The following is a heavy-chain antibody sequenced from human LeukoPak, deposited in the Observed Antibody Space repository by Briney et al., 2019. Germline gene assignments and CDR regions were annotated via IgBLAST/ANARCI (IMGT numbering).Heavy chain of an antibody. CDR2: IYYDGTT. J-gene: IGHJ6*02. V-gene: IGHV4-59*08. Sequence: PSETLSLTCTVSLSGAYISNYYWSWIRQPPGKGLEWIGYIYYDGTTKYNPSLRSRVAISLDTSKNQFSLTLTSVTAADTAVYYCANSCPAVGDCYPSYNSGKDVWGQGTTVTVSS. D-gene: IGHD2-21*02. CDR1: LSGAYISNYY. CDR3: ANSCPAVGDCYPSYNSGKDV.